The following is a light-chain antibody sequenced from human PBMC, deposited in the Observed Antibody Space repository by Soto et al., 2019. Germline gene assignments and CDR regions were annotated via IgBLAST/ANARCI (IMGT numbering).Light chain of an antibody. CDR1: SSNIGNNY. V-gene: IGLV1-51*02. CDR2: ENN. Sequence: QSVLTQSPSGSAAPGQKVTISFSGSSSNIGNNYVSWYQQLPGTAPKLLIYENNKRPSGIPDRFSGSKSGTSATLGITGIQTGDEADYYCGTWDSSLSAYVFGTGTKLTVL. J-gene: IGLJ1*01. CDR3: GTWDSSLSAYV.